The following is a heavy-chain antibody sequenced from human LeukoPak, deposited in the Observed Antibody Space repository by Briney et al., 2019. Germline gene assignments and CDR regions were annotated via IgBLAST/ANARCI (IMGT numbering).Heavy chain of an antibody. CDR3: ARYGSGVYLDY. CDR2: ISDSGTT. CDR1: GGSISSYQ. J-gene: IGHJ4*02. Sequence: SETLSLTCTVSGGSISSYQWSWIRQPPGKGLEWIGYISDSGTTNYNPSLKSRVTMSVDTSKNQFSLKLNSVTAADTALYYCARYGSGVYLDYWGQGSLVTVSS. V-gene: IGHV4-59*01. D-gene: IGHD2-15*01.